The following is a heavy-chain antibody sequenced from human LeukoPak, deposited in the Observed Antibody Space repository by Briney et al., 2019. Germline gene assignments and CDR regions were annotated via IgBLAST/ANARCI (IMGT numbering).Heavy chain of an antibody. V-gene: IGHV4-38-2*02. CDR3: ARDRYNGYTGDY. Sequence: PSETPSLTCSVSGSSISSGYFWGWIRQPPGKGLEWIGSFYHGGSTYYNPSLKSRVSISVDTSKNQFSLKLSSVTAADTAVYYCARDRYNGYTGDYWGQGILVTVSS. J-gene: IGHJ4*02. CDR1: GSSISSGYF. CDR2: FYHGGST. D-gene: IGHD5-12*01.